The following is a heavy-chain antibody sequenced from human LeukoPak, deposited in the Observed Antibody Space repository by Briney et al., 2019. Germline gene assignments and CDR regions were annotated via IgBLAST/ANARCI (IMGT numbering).Heavy chain of an antibody. CDR1: GFTFSSYS. J-gene: IGHJ3*02. D-gene: IGHD3-22*01. V-gene: IGHV3-21*01. CDR3: ARAGPDSSGYYIPAFDM. CDR2: ISSSSSYI. Sequence: PGGSLRLSCAASGFTFSSYSMNWVRQAPGKGLEWVSSISSSSSYIYYADSVKGRFTISRDNAKNSLYLQMNSLRAEDTAVYYCARAGPDSSGYYIPAFDMWGQGTMVTVSS.